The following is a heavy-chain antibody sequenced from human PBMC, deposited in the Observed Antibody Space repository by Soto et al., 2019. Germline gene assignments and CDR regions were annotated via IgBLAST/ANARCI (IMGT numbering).Heavy chain of an antibody. CDR2: INHSGST. J-gene: IGHJ6*02. D-gene: IGHD3-10*01. V-gene: IGHV4-34*01. Sequence: PSETLTLTWAVYGGSFSGYYWSWIRQPPGKGLEWIGAINHSGSTNYNPSLKSRVTISVDTYKNQFTLRLSSVTAADTAVYYCARCNLGSGSYYYYYSYGMDVWGQGTTVT. CDR3: ARCNLGSGSYYYYYSYGMDV. CDR1: GGSFSGYY.